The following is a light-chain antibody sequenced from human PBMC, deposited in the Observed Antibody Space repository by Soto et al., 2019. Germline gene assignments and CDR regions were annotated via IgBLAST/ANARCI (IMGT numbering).Light chain of an antibody. CDR1: QSVSGW. Sequence: DMQMTKYPSTLSASVGDTVTVTCRASQSVSGWLAWYQQKPGEAPKLLIYDASALPRGVPSRFSGSGSGTKFTLTIASLQPDDFATYYCQQYETFSGTFGPGTKVDIK. CDR2: DAS. J-gene: IGKJ1*01. V-gene: IGKV1-5*01. CDR3: QQYETFSGT.